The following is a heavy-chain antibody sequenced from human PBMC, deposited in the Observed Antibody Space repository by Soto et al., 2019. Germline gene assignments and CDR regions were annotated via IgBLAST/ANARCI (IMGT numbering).Heavy chain of an antibody. CDR2: ISYDGSNK. V-gene: IGHV3-30*18. CDR3: AKTRGNSLSTHWFDP. D-gene: IGHD2-21*02. J-gene: IGHJ5*02. CDR1: GFTFSSYG. Sequence: GGSLRLSCAASGFTFSSYGMHWVRQAPGKGLEWVAVISYDGSNKYYADSVKGRFTISRDNSKNTLYLQMNSPRAEDTAVYYCAKTRGNSLSTHWFDPWGQGTLVTVSS.